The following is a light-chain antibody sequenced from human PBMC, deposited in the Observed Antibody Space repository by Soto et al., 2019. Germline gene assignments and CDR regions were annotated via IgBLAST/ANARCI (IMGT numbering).Light chain of an antibody. CDR2: EGS. J-gene: IGLJ1*01. V-gene: IGLV2-23*03. CDR3: CSYAGSSTFDV. CDR1: SSDVGSYNL. Sequence: QSALTQPASVSGSPGQSITISCTGTSSDVGSYNLVSRYQQHPGKVPKLMIYEGSKRPSGVSNRFSGSKSGNTASLTFSGLQGEDGGDYYCCSYAGSSTFDVFGTGTKLTVL.